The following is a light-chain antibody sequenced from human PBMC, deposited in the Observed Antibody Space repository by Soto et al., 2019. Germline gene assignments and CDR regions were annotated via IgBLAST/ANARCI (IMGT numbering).Light chain of an antibody. J-gene: IGKJ1*01. CDR1: QSVSSSY. Sequence: EIVLTQSPGTLSLSPGERATFSCRASQSVSSSYLAWYQQKPGQAPRLLIYGASSRATGIPDRFSGSGSGTDFTLTISRLEPEDFAVYYCQQYGSSPPGGTFGQGTKVEIK. CDR2: GAS. V-gene: IGKV3-20*01. CDR3: QQYGSSPPGGT.